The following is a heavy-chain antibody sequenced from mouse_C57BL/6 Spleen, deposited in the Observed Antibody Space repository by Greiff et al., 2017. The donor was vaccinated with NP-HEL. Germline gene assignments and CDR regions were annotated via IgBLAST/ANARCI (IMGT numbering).Heavy chain of an antibody. Sequence: EVMLVESGGGLVKPGGSLKLSCAASGFTFSDYGMHWVRQAPEKGLEWVAYISSGSSTIYYADTVTGRFTISRDNAKNTLFLQMTSLRSEDTAMYYCARRYTTVVEGAMDYWGQGTSVTVSS. CDR3: ARRYTTVVEGAMDY. D-gene: IGHD1-1*01. V-gene: IGHV5-17*01. J-gene: IGHJ4*01. CDR1: GFTFSDYG. CDR2: ISSGSSTI.